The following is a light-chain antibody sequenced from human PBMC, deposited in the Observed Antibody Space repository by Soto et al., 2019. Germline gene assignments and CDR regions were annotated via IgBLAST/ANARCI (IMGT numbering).Light chain of an antibody. CDR2: AAS. Sequence: DLQMTQSPSSLSASVGDRVTITCRASQRINSYLNWYQQKPGKAPKLLIYAASSLQSGVPSRFSGSGSGTDFTLTIRSLQPEDIAIYYCQQSYSTPPTFGGGAKVEIK. CDR1: QRINSY. CDR3: QQSYSTPPT. J-gene: IGKJ4*01. V-gene: IGKV1-39*01.